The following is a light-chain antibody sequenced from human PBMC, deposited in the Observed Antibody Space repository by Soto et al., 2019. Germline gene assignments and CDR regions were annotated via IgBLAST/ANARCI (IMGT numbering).Light chain of an antibody. CDR3: QSYDSNLVGLV. V-gene: IGLV1-40*01. CDR2: RNN. CDR1: SSNIGAGYE. Sequence: QSVLTQPPSVSGAPGQRVTISCIGGSSNIGAGYEVHWYQQLPGTVPKLLIYRNNNRPSGVSDRFSGSKSATSASLAITGLQPGDEADYYCQSYDSNLVGLVFGAGTQLTVL. J-gene: IGLJ3*02.